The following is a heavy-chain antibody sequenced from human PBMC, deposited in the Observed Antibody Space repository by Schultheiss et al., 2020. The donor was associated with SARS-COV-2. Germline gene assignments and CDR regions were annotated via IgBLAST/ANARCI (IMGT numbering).Heavy chain of an antibody. CDR1: GFTFSSYA. CDR3: AKAGYCSSTSCSEGAFDI. CDR2: ISSNGGST. D-gene: IGHD2-2*01. J-gene: IGHJ3*02. V-gene: IGHV3-64*01. Sequence: GGSLRLSCAASGFTFSSYAMHWVRQAPGKGLEYVSAISSNGGSTYYANSVKGRFTISRDNSKNTLYLQMGSLRAEDTAVYYCAKAGYCSSTSCSEGAFDIWGQGTMVTVSS.